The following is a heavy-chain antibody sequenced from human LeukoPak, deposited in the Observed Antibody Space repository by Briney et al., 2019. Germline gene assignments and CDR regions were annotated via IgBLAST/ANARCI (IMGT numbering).Heavy chain of an antibody. Sequence: GGSLRLSCAGSAFTFSSHTINWVRQAPGRGLEWVSCIGFSTTYIHYADSVKGRFTVTRDNAKGSVSLQMNSLRAEDTAVYYCARVSLALLWFGSMDVWGKGSTVTISS. CDR2: IGFSTTYI. CDR3: ARVSLALLWFGSMDV. J-gene: IGHJ6*03. D-gene: IGHD3-10*01. V-gene: IGHV3-21*01. CDR1: AFTFSSHT.